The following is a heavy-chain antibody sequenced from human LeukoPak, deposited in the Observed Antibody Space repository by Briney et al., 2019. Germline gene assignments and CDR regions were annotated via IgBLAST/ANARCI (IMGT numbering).Heavy chain of an antibody. V-gene: IGHV3-66*01. CDR2: IYSGGST. D-gene: IGHD6-19*01. J-gene: IGHJ4*02. CDR3: AKKFGSSSWYVGFDY. CDR1: GFTVSSNY. Sequence: KSGGSLRLSCAASGFTVSSNYMSWVRQAPGKGLEWVSVIYSGGSTYYADSVKGRFTISRDNSKNTLYLQMNSLRAEDTAVYYCAKKFGSSSWYVGFDYWGQGTLVTVSS.